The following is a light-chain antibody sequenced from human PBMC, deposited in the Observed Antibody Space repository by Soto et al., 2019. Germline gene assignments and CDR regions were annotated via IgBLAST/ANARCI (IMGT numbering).Light chain of an antibody. V-gene: IGLV1-44*01. CDR1: SSNIGTNS. CDR3: AAWDDSLNGVL. J-gene: IGLJ2*01. CDR2: SNH. Sequence: QSVLTQPPSASVTPGQRVTISCSGSSSNIGTNSVNWYQQLPGTAPKLLIYSNHQRPSGVPDRFSASESGTSASLAISGIQSEDEADYYCAAWDDSLNGVLFGGGTKL.